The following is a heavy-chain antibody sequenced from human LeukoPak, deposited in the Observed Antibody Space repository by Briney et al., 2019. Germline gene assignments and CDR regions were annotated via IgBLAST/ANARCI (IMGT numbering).Heavy chain of an antibody. Sequence: PGGCLRLAWAAAGFTVDSYGMSWVRQAAGEGLEWVSAMSGSGGGTYYAVSVKGRFTISRDNSKNTLYLQMNSLRAEDTAVYYCAKMGRDSGTWYYFDYWGQGALVTASS. CDR2: MSGSGGGT. J-gene: IGHJ4*02. CDR1: GFTVDSYG. D-gene: IGHD6-13*01. CDR3: AKMGRDSGTWYYFDY. V-gene: IGHV3-23*01.